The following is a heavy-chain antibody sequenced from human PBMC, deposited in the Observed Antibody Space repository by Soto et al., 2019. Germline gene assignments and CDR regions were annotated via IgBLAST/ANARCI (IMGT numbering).Heavy chain of an antibody. Sequence: SETLSLTCNVSGGSITGAYYWNWIRQHPGKGLQWIGSIHYRGSTYYNPSLKSRITISLDRSNNQFSLNLSSVTAADTAVYYCARVRDSFGLDVWGQGTTVTVSS. CDR1: GGSITGAYY. V-gene: IGHV4-31*03. D-gene: IGHD2-15*01. CDR3: ARVRDSFGLDV. CDR2: IHYRGST. J-gene: IGHJ6*02.